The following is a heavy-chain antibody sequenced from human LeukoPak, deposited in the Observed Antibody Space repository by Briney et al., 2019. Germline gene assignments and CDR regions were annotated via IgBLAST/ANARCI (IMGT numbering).Heavy chain of an antibody. Sequence: SETLSLTCAVSGGSISSSNWWSWVRQPPGKGLEWIGEIYHSGSTNYNPSLKSRVTISVDKSKNQFSLKLSSVTAADTAVYYCARVGSGSYEAPYYFDYWGQGTLVTVSS. J-gene: IGHJ4*02. CDR1: GGSISSSNW. CDR3: ARVGSGSYEAPYYFDY. CDR2: IYHSGST. V-gene: IGHV4-4*02. D-gene: IGHD3-10*01.